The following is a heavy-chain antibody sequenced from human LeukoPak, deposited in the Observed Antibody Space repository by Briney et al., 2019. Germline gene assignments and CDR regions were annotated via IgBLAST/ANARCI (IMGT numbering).Heavy chain of an antibody. CDR3: LNGAYRGYELDV. J-gene: IGHJ4*02. CDR2: IASSGGRT. CDR1: GFIFSSYD. D-gene: IGHD5-12*01. V-gene: IGHV3-64D*09. Sequence: SGGSLRLSCSASGFIFSSYDMHWVRQAPGKGLEYVSAIASSGGRTFYTDSVKGSFTVYRDNSKNTLSLQMHSLRAEDTGVYYCLNGAYRGYELDVRAQGTGVTVSS.